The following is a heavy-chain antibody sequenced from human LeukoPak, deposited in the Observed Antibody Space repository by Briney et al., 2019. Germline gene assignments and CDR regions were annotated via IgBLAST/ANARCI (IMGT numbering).Heavy chain of an antibody. Sequence: GSSVKVSCKASGGTFSSYTISWVRQAPGQGLEWMGRIIPILGIANYAQKFQGRVTITADKSTSTAYMELSSLRSEDTAVYYCARYLPRNEVAFDIWGQGTMVTVSS. D-gene: IGHD2/OR15-2a*01. CDR2: IIPILGIA. CDR1: GGTFSSYT. V-gene: IGHV1-69*02. J-gene: IGHJ3*02. CDR3: ARYLPRNEVAFDI.